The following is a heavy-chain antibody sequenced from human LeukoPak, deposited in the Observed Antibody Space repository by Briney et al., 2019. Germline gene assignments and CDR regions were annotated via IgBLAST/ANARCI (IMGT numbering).Heavy chain of an antibody. CDR3: ARHLRPAVATITPLSY. Sequence: GESLKISCKGSGYSFTSYWIGWVRQMPGKGLEWMGIIYPGDSDTRYSPSFQGQVTISADKSISTAYLQWSSLKASDTAMYYCARHLRPAVATITPLSYWGQGTLVTVSS. J-gene: IGHJ4*02. D-gene: IGHD5-12*01. V-gene: IGHV5-51*01. CDR1: GYSFTSYW. CDR2: IYPGDSDT.